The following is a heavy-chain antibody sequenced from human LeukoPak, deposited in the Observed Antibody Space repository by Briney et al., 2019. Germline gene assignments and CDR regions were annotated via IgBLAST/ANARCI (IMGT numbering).Heavy chain of an antibody. D-gene: IGHD2-15*01. CDR1: GFTFSSYG. Sequence: GGSLRLSCAASGFTFSSYGMHWIRQAPGKGLEWVAVIWYDGSNKYYADSVKGRFTISRDNSKNTLYLQMNSLRAEDTAVYYCARGGSRGYNSDYWGQGTLVTVSS. CDR2: IWYDGSNK. CDR3: ARGGSRGYNSDY. V-gene: IGHV3-33*01. J-gene: IGHJ4*02.